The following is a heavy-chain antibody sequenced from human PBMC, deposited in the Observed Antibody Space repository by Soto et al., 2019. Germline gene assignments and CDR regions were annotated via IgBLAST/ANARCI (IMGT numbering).Heavy chain of an antibody. J-gene: IGHJ3*02. CDR2: ISGSGGST. CDR1: GFTFSSYA. Sequence: GGSLRLSCAASGFTFSSYAMSWVRQAPGKGLEWVSAISGSGGSTYYADSVKGRLTISRDNSKNTLYLQMNSLRAEDTAVYYCAKDNVLIAAAGTGAFDIWGQGTMVTVSS. D-gene: IGHD6-13*01. V-gene: IGHV3-23*01. CDR3: AKDNVLIAAAGTGAFDI.